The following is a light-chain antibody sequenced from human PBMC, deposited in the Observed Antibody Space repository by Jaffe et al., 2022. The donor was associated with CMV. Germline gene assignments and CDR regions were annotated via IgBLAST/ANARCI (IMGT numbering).Light chain of an antibody. Sequence: DIQMTQSPSSLSASVGDRVTITCRASQGITDYLAWYQQKPGGVPKLLIYAASTVVSGVPFRFSGSGSGTHFTLTISSLQPEDVATYYCQKYNSAPLTFGGGTKVEIK. CDR1: QGITDY. CDR2: AAS. CDR3: QKYNSAPLT. J-gene: IGKJ4*01. V-gene: IGKV1-27*01.